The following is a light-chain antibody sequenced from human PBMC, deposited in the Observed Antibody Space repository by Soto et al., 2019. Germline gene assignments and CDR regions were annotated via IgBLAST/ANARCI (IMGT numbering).Light chain of an antibody. CDR1: QSVSSN. CDR3: LQDNNGLMYT. Sequence: EIVMTQSPATLSVSPGERATLSCRASQSVSSNLAWYQQKPGQAPRLLIYGASTRATGIPARFSGSGSGTEFTLTISSLQSEDVAVYYFLQDNNGLMYTFGRGTKLESK. J-gene: IGKJ2*01. V-gene: IGKV3-15*01. CDR2: GAS.